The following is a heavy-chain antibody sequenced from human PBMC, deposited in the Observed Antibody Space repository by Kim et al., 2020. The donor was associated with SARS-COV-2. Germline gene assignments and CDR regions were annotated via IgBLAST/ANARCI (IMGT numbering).Heavy chain of an antibody. Sequence: SETLSLTCTVSGGSISSYYWSWIRQPQGKGLEWIGYIYNSGSTNYNHSLKSRVTITVDTSKNQFSLKLSSVTAADTAVYYCARDGGGRGRSWYEKIYNWFDPWGQGTLVTVSS. D-gene: IGHD6-13*01. CDR1: GGSISSYY. CDR3: ARDGGGRGRSWYEKIYNWFDP. J-gene: IGHJ5*02. V-gene: IGHV4-59*01. CDR2: IYNSGST.